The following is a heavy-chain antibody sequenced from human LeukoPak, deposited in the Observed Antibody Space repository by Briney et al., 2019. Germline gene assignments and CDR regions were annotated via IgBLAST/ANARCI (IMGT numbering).Heavy chain of an antibody. CDR2: IYPTGGT. D-gene: IGHD4-17*01. V-gene: IGHV4-4*07. CDR3: ASEYGDLDY. J-gene: IGHJ4*02. CDR1: GGSIRGFY. Sequence: SETLSLTCSVSGGSIRGFYGSWLRQPARKGLELIGRIYPTGGTNSIPSLITRVTISTDTSQNQFSLKLRSVTAADTAVYYCASEYGDLDYWGQGTLVTVSS.